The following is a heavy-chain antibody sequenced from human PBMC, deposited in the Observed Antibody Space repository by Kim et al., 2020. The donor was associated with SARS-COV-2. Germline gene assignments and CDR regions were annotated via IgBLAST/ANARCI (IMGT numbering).Heavy chain of an antibody. CDR1: GFTFSSYS. CDR3: ARDHDRAVVNT. V-gene: IGHV3-48*04. D-gene: IGHD2-15*01. Sequence: GGSLRLSCAASGFTFSSYSMNWVRQAPGKGLEWVSYISSSSSTIYYADSVKGRFTISRDNAKNSLYLQMNSLRAEDTAVYYCARDHDRAVVNTWGQGTLVTVSS. J-gene: IGHJ5*02. CDR2: ISSSSSTI.